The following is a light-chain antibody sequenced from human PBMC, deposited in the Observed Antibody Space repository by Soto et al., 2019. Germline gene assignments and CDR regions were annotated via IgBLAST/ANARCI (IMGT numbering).Light chain of an antibody. V-gene: IGKV1-5*01. Sequence: DIQMTQSPSSLSASVGDRVTITCRASQSISSYLNWYQQKPGKAPKLLIYAASSLESGVPSRFSGSGSGTEFTLTISSLQPDDFATSSCQRYNSFSVFGPGPNVDI. CDR2: AAS. CDR3: QRYNSFSV. CDR1: QSISSY. J-gene: IGKJ3*01.